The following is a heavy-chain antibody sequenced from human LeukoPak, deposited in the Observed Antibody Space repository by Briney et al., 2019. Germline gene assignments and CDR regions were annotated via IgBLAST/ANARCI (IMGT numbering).Heavy chain of an antibody. CDR2: IHHSGST. Sequence: SETLSLTCIVSGYSISSGYYWGWIRPPPGKGLEWIGNIHHSGSTYYNPSLKSRVTISVDTSKNQLSLKLSSVTAADTAVYYCARGTRRHYDGSGYYYGEFDSWGQGILVTVSS. J-gene: IGHJ4*02. V-gene: IGHV4-38-2*02. D-gene: IGHD3-22*01. CDR3: ARGTRRHYDGSGYYYGEFDS. CDR1: GYSISSGYY.